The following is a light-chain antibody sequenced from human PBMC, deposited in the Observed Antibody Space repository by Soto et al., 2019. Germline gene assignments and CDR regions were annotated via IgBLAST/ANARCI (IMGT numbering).Light chain of an antibody. Sequence: IEVTQAPSTLSLSVGERTTITCSASQDIRKDLGWYQQKPGKAPRLVIYGVFNIQSGAPYRFSGSGFGTDFTLTISSLQPEDSATYYCLQDFNYPLTFGGGTKVDIK. CDR1: QDIRKD. CDR3: LQDFNYPLT. CDR2: GVF. J-gene: IGKJ4*01. V-gene: IGKV1-6*01.